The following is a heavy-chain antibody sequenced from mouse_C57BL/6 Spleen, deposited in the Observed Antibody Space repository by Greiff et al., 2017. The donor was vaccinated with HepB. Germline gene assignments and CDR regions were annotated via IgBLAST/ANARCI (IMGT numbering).Heavy chain of an antibody. CDR3: TRSRGFVYYYAMDY. J-gene: IGHJ4*01. CDR1: GYTFTDYE. V-gene: IGHV1-15*01. Sequence: VQLQQSGAELGRPGASVTLSCKASGYTFTDYEMHWVKQTPVHGLEWIGAIDPETGGTAYNQKFKGKAILTADKSSSTAYMELRSLTSEDSAVYYCTRSRGFVYYYAMDYWGQGTSVTVSS. CDR2: IDPETGGT.